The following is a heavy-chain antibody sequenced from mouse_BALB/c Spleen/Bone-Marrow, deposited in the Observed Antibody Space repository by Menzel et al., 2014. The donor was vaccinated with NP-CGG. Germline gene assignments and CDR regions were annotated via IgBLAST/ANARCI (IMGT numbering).Heavy chain of an antibody. Sequence: VQLKESGAELVEPGASVKLSCTASGFNIKDTYMHWVKERPEQGLEWIGRIDPANGNTKYDPKFQGKATITADTSSNTAYLQLSSLTSEDTAVYYCVYGRDWYFDVWGAGTTVTVSS. CDR2: IDPANGNT. J-gene: IGHJ1*01. CDR1: GFNIKDTY. CDR3: VYGRDWYFDV. D-gene: IGHD1-1*01. V-gene: IGHV14-3*02.